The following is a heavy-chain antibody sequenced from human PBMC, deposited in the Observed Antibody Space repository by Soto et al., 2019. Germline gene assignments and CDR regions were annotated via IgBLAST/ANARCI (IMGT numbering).Heavy chain of an antibody. V-gene: IGHV3-13*05. CDR1: GFTFRNYD. CDR2: ISAAGDP. J-gene: IGHJ6*02. Sequence: EVQLVESGGGLVQPGGSLRLSCEASGFTFRNYDMHWVRPGTGKGLEWVSGISAAGDPDYADSVEGRFTISRENAQNSFFLQMHSLRVGDTAVYYCARTDRDFYGLDVWGQGTTVIVSS. CDR3: ARTDRDFYGLDV.